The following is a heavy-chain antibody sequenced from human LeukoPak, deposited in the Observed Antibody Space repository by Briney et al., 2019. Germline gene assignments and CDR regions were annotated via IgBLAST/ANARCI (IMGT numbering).Heavy chain of an antibody. Sequence: PSETLSLTCTVSGGSISSGGYYWSWLRQHPGKGLEWSGYIYYSGSTYYNPSLMSRVTISVDTSKNQFSLKLSSVTAADTAVYYCARGPGGQLLATLFDYWGKGTLVTVSS. V-gene: IGHV4-31*03. CDR1: GGSISSGGYY. D-gene: IGHD2-2*01. J-gene: IGHJ4*02. CDR3: ARGPGGQLLATLFDY. CDR2: IYYSGST.